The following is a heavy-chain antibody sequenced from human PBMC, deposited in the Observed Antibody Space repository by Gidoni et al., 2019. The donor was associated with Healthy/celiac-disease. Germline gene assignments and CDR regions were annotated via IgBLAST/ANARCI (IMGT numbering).Heavy chain of an antibody. D-gene: IGHD2-15*01. CDR1: GGSISSLSSY. Sequence: QLQLQESGPGLVQPSETLSLTCPVSGGSISSLSSYWGWIRQPPGKGLEWIGSIYYSGSTYYNPSLKSRVTISVDTSKNQFSLKLSSLTAADTAVYYCARDWKDIVVVVAATWLDPWGQGTLVTVSS. CDR3: ARDWKDIVVVVAATWLDP. J-gene: IGHJ5*02. CDR2: IYYSGST. V-gene: IGHV4-39*07.